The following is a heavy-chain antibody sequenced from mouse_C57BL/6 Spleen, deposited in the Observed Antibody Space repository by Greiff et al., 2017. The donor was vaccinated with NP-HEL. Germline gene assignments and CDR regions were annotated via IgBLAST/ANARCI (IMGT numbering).Heavy chain of an antibody. CDR2: IHPNSGST. Sequence: QVQLQQPGAELVKPGASVKLSCKASGYTFTSYWMHWVKQRPGQGLEWIGMIHPNSGSTNYNEKFKSKATLTVDKSSSTAYMQLSSLTSEDSAVYYCARRGTWWYFDVWGTGTTVTVSS. J-gene: IGHJ1*03. CDR3: ARRGTWWYFDV. CDR1: GYTFTSYW. V-gene: IGHV1-64*01.